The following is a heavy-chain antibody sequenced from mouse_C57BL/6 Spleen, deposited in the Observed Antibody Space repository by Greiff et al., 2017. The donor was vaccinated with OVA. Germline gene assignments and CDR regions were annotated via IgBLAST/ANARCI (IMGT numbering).Heavy chain of an antibody. D-gene: IGHD2-4*01. CDR1: GYTFTSYW. Sequence: QVQLQQPGTELVKPGASVKLSCKASGYTFTSYWMHWVKQRPGQGLEWIGNIIPSNGGTYYNEKFKSKATLTVDKSSSTAYMQLSSLTSEDSAVYCCASSMITTTDDWGQGTTLTVSS. J-gene: IGHJ2*01. V-gene: IGHV1-53*01. CDR3: ASSMITTTDD. CDR2: IIPSNGGT.